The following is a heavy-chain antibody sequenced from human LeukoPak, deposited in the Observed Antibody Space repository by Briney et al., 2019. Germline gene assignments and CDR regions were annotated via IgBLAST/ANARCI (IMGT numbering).Heavy chain of an antibody. CDR2: IKPDGSDK. CDR3: ARLDNGY. Sequence: GGSLRLSCAASGFTFSNHWMTWVRQVPGKGLEWVANIKPDGSDKYYGDSVKGRFTISRDDAKNSPYLQMNSLRAEDTAVYYCARLDNGYWGQGTLVTVSS. V-gene: IGHV3-7*01. CDR1: GFTFSNHW. J-gene: IGHJ4*02. D-gene: IGHD2-2*03.